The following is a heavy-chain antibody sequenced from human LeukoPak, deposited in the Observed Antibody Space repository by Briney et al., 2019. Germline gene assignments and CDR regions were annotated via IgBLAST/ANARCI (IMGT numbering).Heavy chain of an antibody. CDR3: ARSYYYGSGTLDAFDI. J-gene: IGHJ3*02. CDR1: GGSISSSSYY. CDR2: MYYTGST. D-gene: IGHD3-10*01. Sequence: PSETLSLTCTVSGGSISSSSYYWGWIRQPPGEGLEWIGSMYYTGSTYYKPYLKSRVTISVDTSKNQFSLKLRSVTAADTAVYYCARSYYYGSGTLDAFDIWGQGTMVTVSS. V-gene: IGHV4-39*01.